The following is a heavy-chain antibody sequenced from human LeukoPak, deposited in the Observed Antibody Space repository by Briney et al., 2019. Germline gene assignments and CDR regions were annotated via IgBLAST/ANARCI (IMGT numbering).Heavy chain of an antibody. CDR1: GFTFSTYS. CDR3: ARLGSGYSGCDS. V-gene: IGHV3-21*01. Sequence: GGSLRLSCAVSGFTFSTYSMKWVRQAPGKGLEWVSSISSSSSYEYYADSVQGRFTISRDNAESLLYLQMSSLRAEDTAVYYCARLGSGYSGCDSWGQGTLVIVSS. CDR2: ISSSSSYE. D-gene: IGHD5-12*01. J-gene: IGHJ4*02.